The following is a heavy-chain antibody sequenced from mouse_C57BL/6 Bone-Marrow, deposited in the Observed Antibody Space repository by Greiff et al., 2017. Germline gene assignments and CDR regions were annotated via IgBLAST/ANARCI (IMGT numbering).Heavy chain of an antibody. V-gene: IGHV14-1*01. CDR2: IDPEGGDT. J-gene: IGHJ1*03. D-gene: IGHD2-1*01. CDR1: GFNIKDYY. Sequence: VQLQQSGAELVRPGASVKLSCTASGFNIKDYYMHWVKQRPEQGLEWIGRIDPEGGDTEYAPKFQGKATMTADTSSNTAYLQLSSLTSEDTAVYYCTDGNYWYFDVWGTGTTVTVSS. CDR3: TDGNYWYFDV.